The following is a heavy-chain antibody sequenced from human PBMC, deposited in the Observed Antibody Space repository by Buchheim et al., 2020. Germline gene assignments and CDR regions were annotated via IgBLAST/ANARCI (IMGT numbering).Heavy chain of an antibody. J-gene: IGHJ4*02. CDR2: VSGSGAST. Sequence: EVRLLESGGTLVQPGGSLRLSCAASGFVFSDYAMIWVRQAPGKGLQWVSIVSGSGASTEYADSVTGRFIISRDNQKNTLYLQMNNLRDEDTAIYYCAKRGVASGIHEIDYWGQGTL. V-gene: IGHV3-23*01. CDR3: AKRGVASGIHEIDY. CDR1: GFVFSDYA. D-gene: IGHD3-10*01.